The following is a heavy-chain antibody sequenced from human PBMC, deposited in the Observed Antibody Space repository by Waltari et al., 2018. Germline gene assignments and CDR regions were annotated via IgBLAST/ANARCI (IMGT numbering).Heavy chain of an antibody. CDR1: GFTFSHFA. D-gene: IGHD6-19*01. Sequence: EVQLSESGGGLVQSGGSLRLSCAASGFTFSHFAMNWVRQAPGKGREWVAAISDSGGSTYYADSVKGRFTISRDNSKNTLYLQLNSLRAEDTAVYYCAKGGGWLYYFDYGGQGTLVTVSS. CDR2: ISDSGGST. J-gene: IGHJ4*02. CDR3: AKGGGWLYYFDY. V-gene: IGHV3-23*01.